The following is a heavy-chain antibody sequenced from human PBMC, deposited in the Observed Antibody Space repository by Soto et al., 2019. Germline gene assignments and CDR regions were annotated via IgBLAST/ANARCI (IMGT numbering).Heavy chain of an antibody. V-gene: IGHV4-4*02. Sequence: QVQLQEAGPGLVKPSGTLSLTCAVSGGSISSSNWWSWVRQPPGKGLEWIGEIYHSGSTNYHPSLTSRVTISVDKSKNQFSLKLSSVTAADTAVYYGARLGGATHRVFDIWGHGTMVTVSS. CDR3: ARLGGATHRVFDI. D-gene: IGHD1-26*01. CDR2: IYHSGST. CDR1: GGSISSSNW. J-gene: IGHJ3*02.